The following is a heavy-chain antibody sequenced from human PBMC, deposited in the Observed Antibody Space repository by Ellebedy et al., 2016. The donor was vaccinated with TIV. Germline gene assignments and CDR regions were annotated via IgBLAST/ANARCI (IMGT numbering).Heavy chain of an antibody. V-gene: IGHV3-23*01. CDR3: AKDDTALAGNYLSGFDS. D-gene: IGHD6-19*01. CDR2: IGGGGIST. CDR1: GFIFGNYA. Sequence: GESLKISXVASGFIFGNYAMSWVRQAPGKGLEWVSAIGGGGISTQYADSVKGRFTISRNNSKNTLFLQMNSLRAEDMAIYYCAKDDTALAGNYLSGFDSWGQGTLVTVSS. J-gene: IGHJ4*02.